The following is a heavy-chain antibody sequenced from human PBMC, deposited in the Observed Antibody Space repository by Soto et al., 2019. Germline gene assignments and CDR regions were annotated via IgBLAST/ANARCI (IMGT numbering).Heavy chain of an antibody. V-gene: IGHV3-23*01. Sequence: EVQLLESGGGLVQPGGSLRLSCAASGFSFSDYSMTWVRQAPGRGLEWVSTLTPAGTTFYADSVKGRFTITRDNYRYTLSLQMYNLRAEDTARYYCAKRATTVPTQGNYFDCWGQGTLVTVSS. CDR2: LTPAGTT. J-gene: IGHJ4*02. CDR1: GFSFSDYS. CDR3: AKRATTVPTQGNYFDC. D-gene: IGHD1-1*01.